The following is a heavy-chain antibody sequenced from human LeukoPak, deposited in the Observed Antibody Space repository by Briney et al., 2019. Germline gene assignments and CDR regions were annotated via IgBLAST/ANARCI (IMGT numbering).Heavy chain of an antibody. D-gene: IGHD6-13*01. V-gene: IGHV4-34*01. CDR1: GGSFSGYY. J-gene: IGHJ4*02. CDR2: INHSGST. Sequence: SETLSLTCAVYGGSFSGYYWSWIRQPSGKGLEWIGEINHSGSTNYNPSLKSRVTISVDTSKNQFSLKLSSVTAADTAVYYCARDIAAAGTGDYWGQGTLVTVSS. CDR3: ARDIAAAGTGDY.